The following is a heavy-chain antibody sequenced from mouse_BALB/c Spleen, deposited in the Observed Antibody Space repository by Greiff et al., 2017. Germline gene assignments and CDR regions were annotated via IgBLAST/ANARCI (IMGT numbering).Heavy chain of an antibody. CDR3: TRREPYYRYDEYFDV. CDR2: INPSNGGT. V-gene: IGHV1S81*02. D-gene: IGHD2-14*01. Sequence: QVQLQQSGAELVKPGASVKLSCKASGYTFTSYYMYWVKQRPGQGLEWIGEINPSNGGTNFNEKFKSKATLTVDKSSSTAYMQLSSLTSEDSAVYYCTRREPYYRYDEYFDVWGAGTTVTVSS. J-gene: IGHJ1*01. CDR1: GYTFTSYY.